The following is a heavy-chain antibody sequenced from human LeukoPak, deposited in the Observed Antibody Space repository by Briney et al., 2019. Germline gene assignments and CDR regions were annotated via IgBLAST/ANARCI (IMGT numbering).Heavy chain of an antibody. J-gene: IGHJ3*02. CDR2: IFHSGTT. V-gene: IGHV4-4*02. Sequence: PAQTLSLTCAVSGASISSTNRGCGGRQPQGKGLGGIGVIFHSGTTNYSPTLKSRVTISVDKSKNHFSLKLSSVTAADTAVYYCARDQWLLRGGDHVAFDIWGEGTMVTLPS. CDR1: GASISSTNR. CDR3: ARDQWLLRGGDHVAFDI. D-gene: IGHD6-19*01.